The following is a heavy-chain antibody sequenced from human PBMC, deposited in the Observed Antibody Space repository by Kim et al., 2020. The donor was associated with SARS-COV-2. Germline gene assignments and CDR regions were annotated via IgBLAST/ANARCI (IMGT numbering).Heavy chain of an antibody. CDR3: ARPGIAAAGNWFDP. CDR1: GYTFTSYA. CDR2: INTNTGNP. Sequence: ASVKVSCKASGYTFTSYAMNWVRQAPGQGLEWMGWINTNTGNPTYAQGFTGRFVFSLDTSVSTAYLQISSLKAEDTAVYYCARPGIAAAGNWFDPWGQGTLVTVSS. V-gene: IGHV7-4-1*02. J-gene: IGHJ5*02. D-gene: IGHD6-13*01.